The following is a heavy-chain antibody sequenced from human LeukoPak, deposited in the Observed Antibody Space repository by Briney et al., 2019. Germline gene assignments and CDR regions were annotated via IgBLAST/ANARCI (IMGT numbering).Heavy chain of an antibody. CDR2: IRSSSSTI. CDR1: GFTFSSYC. Sequence: QPGGSLRLSCAASGFTFSSYCMNWVRQAPGKGLEWVSYIRSSSSTIYYADSVKGRFTISRDNAKNSLHLQMNSLRAEDTAVYYCARRFLDGFWSGPDDYWGQGTLGTVSS. V-gene: IGHV3-48*01. CDR3: ARRFLDGFWSGPDDY. D-gene: IGHD3-3*01. J-gene: IGHJ4*02.